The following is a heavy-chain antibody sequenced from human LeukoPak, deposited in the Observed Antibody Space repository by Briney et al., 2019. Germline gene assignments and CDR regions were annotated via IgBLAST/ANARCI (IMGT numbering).Heavy chain of an antibody. CDR3: ARGPPNWGYDY. V-gene: IGHV1-8*01. CDR2: MSPNSGNT. CDR1: GYTFISYD. Sequence: ASVKVSCKPSGYTFISYDINWVRQATGQGPEWMGWMSPNSGNTGYAQKFQGRVTMTRDTSISTAYMELSGLISEDTAVYYCARGPPNWGYDYWGQGTLVTVSS. D-gene: IGHD7-27*01. J-gene: IGHJ4*02.